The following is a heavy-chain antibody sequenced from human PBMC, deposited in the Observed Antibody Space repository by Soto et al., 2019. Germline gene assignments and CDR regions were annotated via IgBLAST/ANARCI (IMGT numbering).Heavy chain of an antibody. D-gene: IGHD2-2*01. CDR2: ISAYNGNT. CDR1: GYTFTSYG. V-gene: IGHV1-18*01. J-gene: IGHJ6*02. CDR3: ASSLIVVVPAARQTYYYYGMDV. Sequence: AASVKVSCKASGYTFTSYGISWVRQAPGQGLEWMGWISAYNGNTNYAQKLQGRVTMTTDTSTSTAYMELRSLRSDDTAVYYCASSLIVVVPAARQTYYYYGMDVWGQGTTVTVSS.